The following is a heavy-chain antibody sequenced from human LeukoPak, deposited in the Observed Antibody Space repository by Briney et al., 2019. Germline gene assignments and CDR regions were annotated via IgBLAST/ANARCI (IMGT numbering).Heavy chain of an antibody. V-gene: IGHV1-18*01. D-gene: IGHD1-1*01. CDR3: ARGGFTGNWNDVAPLSL. Sequence: ASVKVSCKASGYTFTGYYIHWVRQAPGQGLEWMGWISAYNGNTNYAQKLQGRVTMTTDTSTSTAYMELRSLRSDDTAVYYCARGGFTGNWNDVAPLSLWGQGTLVTVSS. CDR2: ISAYNGNT. CDR1: GYTFTGYY. J-gene: IGHJ4*02.